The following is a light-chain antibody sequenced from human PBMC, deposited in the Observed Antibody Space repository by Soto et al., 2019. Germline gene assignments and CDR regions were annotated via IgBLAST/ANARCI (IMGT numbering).Light chain of an antibody. J-gene: IGKJ5*01. V-gene: IGKV1-39*01. CDR3: QQSYSTPIT. CDR2: GAS. Sequence: DIQMTQSPSSLSAALGGRVTIICRTSQSISFDLNWYQQRPGKAPKLLIYGASTLQSGVPSRFSGRGSGTDFTLTISTLQPEDFATYYCQQSYSTPITFGQGTRLEIK. CDR1: QSISFD.